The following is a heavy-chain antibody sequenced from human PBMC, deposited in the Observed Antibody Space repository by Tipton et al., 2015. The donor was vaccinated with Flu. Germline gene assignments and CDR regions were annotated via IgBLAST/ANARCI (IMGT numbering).Heavy chain of an antibody. J-gene: IGHJ3*01. Sequence: QLVQSGAEVKKPGSSVKVSCKASGGTFDTYSITWVRQAPGQGLEWVGWVNTYNGNTDYAQKVQDRVTVTTDTSTNIAYLELRSLTSEDTAVYFCATRTPTYGDAFNFWGQGTMVSVSS. CDR2: VNTYNGNT. CDR1: GGTFDTYS. V-gene: IGHV1-18*01. D-gene: IGHD1-14*01. CDR3: ATRTPTYGDAFNF.